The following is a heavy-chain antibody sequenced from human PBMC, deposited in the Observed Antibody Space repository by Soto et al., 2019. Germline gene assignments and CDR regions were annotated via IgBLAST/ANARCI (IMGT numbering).Heavy chain of an antibody. V-gene: IGHV1-69*06. CDR1: GGTFSTYD. CDR3: ATVATTARFFDV. CDR2: INPIFGTP. J-gene: IGHJ2*01. Sequence: QVQLVQSGAEVKKPGSSVNVSCKASGGTFSTYDVSWVRQAPGQGLEWMGGINPIFGTPNYARNFQGRITITADRSTSTADMELSSLRSEDTAFYYCATVATTARFFDVWGRGTLITVSS. D-gene: IGHD1-1*01.